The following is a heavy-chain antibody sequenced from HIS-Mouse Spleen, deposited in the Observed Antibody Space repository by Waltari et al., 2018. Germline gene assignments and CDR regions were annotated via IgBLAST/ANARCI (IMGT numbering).Heavy chain of an antibody. V-gene: IGHV1-8*01. D-gene: IGHD4-4*01. J-gene: IGHJ4*02. Sequence: QVQLVQSGAEVKKPGASVKVSCKASGYTFTSYDINWVRRATGQGLEWMGRMNHNSGNTGYAQKFQGRVTMTRNTSISTAYMELSSLRSEDTAVYYCARGHDYSNYFDYWGQGTLVTVSS. CDR1: GYTFTSYD. CDR2: MNHNSGNT. CDR3: ARGHDYSNYFDY.